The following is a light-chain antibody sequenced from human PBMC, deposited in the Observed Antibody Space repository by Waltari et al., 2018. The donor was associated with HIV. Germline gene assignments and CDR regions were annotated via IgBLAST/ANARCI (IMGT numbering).Light chain of an antibody. J-gene: IGKJ1*01. Sequence: DIQMTQSPSTLSASVGDRVTITCRASQSISNWLAWYQQKPGKAPKLLIYKASSLESGVQSRFSGSGSGTEYTLTISSLQPDDFATYYCQEYSGYFRTFGQGTKVEIK. CDR2: KAS. V-gene: IGKV1-5*03. CDR3: QEYSGYFRT. CDR1: QSISNW.